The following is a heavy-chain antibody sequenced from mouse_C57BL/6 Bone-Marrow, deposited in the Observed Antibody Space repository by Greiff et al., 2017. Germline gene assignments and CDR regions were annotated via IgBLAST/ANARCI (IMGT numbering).Heavy chain of an antibody. CDR2: IYPRSGTT. J-gene: IGHJ2*01. D-gene: IGHD1-1*01. Sequence: QVQLQQSGAELARPGASVKLSCKASGYTFTSYGISWVKQRTGQGLEWIGEIYPRSGTTYYNEKFKGKATLTADKSSCTAYMELRSLTSEDSAVYFCARSLLLRPDYWGQGTTLTVSA. CDR3: ARSLLLRPDY. CDR1: GYTFTSYG. V-gene: IGHV1-81*01.